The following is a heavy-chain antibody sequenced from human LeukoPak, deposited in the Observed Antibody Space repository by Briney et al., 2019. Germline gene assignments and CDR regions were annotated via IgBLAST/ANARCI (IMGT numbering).Heavy chain of an antibody. CDR2: INPNSGGT. J-gene: IGHJ4*02. CDR1: VYTFTGYY. V-gene: IGHV1-2*02. CDR3: ARGKFYYGSGEGYNFDY. D-gene: IGHD3-10*01. Sequence: ASVKVSCKASVYTFTGYYMHWVRQAPGQGLEWMGWINPNSGGTNFPQKFQGRVTMTRDTSITTAYMELSRLRSDDTAVYYCARGKFYYGSGEGYNFDYWGQGTLVTVSS.